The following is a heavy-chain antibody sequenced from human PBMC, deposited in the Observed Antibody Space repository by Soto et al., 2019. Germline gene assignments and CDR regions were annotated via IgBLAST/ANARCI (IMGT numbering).Heavy chain of an antibody. CDR2: IYYSGST. V-gene: IGHV4-30-4*08. J-gene: IGHJ4*02. CDR3: ARWRSYSSSSYFDY. Sequence: LSLTCTVSGGSVSSGSYYWSWIRQPPGKGLEWIGYIYYSGSTYYNPSLKSRVTISVDTSKNQFSLKLSSVTAADTAVYYCARWRSYSSSSYFDYWGQGTLVTVSS. CDR1: GGSVSSGSYY. D-gene: IGHD6-6*01.